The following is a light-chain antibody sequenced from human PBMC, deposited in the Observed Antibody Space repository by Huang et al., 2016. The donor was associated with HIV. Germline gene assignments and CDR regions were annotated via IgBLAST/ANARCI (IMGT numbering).Light chain of an antibody. CDR1: QSLLHSDGKTY. CDR3: MQGIHLGYT. Sequence: DVVMTQTPLSLSVTPGQPASISCNSSQSLLHSDGKTYLLWYLQKSGQSPPLLIHEVSRRVFGVPDRFSGGGSGTHITRKISRVEAEDVGVYYCMQGIHLGYTFGQGTKLEIK. V-gene: IGKV2-29*02. CDR2: EVS. J-gene: IGKJ2*01.